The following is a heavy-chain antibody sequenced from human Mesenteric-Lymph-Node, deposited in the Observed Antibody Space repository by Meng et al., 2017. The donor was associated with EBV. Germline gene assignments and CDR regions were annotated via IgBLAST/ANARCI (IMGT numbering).Heavy chain of an antibody. CDR1: GYTFSDYY. CDR2: IYPKSGIN. V-gene: IGHV1-2*06. CDR3: VRAFYGGNSDF. J-gene: IGHJ4*02. Sequence: QVQVGQSGAEVKKPGASVKVSCKGSGYTFSDYYIHWVRQAPGQGLEWMGRIYPKSGINHNALKFQGRITMTRDTSISTAYMELTGLRSDDTAVYYCVRAFYGGNSDFWGQGTLVTVSS. D-gene: IGHD4-23*01.